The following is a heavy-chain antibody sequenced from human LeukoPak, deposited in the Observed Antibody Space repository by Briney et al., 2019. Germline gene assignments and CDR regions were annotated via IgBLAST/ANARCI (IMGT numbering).Heavy chain of an antibody. CDR1: GFTFSSYS. D-gene: IGHD3-22*01. V-gene: IGHV3-21*01. Sequence: PGGSLRLSCAASGFTFSSYSMNWVRQAPGKGLEWVSSISSSSSYIYYADSVKGRFTISRDNAKNSLYLQMNSLRAEDMAVYYCARELGGYLRAFDYWGQGTLVTVSS. CDR2: ISSSSSYI. CDR3: ARELGGYLRAFDY. J-gene: IGHJ4*02.